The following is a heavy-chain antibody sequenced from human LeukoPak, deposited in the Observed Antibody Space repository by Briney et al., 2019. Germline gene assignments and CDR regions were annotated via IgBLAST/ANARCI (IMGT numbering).Heavy chain of an antibody. V-gene: IGHV1-18*01. Sequence: GASVKVSCKASGGTFSSYAISWVRQAPGQGLEWMGWIGAYNGNTNYAQKLQGRVTMTTDTSTSTAYMELRSLRSDDTAVYYCTRDGGGAIAAATFDPWGQGTLVTVSS. D-gene: IGHD6-13*01. CDR2: IGAYNGNT. J-gene: IGHJ5*02. CDR3: TRDGGGAIAAATFDP. CDR1: GGTFSSYA.